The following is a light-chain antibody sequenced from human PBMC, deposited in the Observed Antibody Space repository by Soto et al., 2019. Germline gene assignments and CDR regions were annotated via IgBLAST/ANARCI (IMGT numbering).Light chain of an antibody. J-gene: IGKJ1*01. Sequence: DLQMTQSPSTLSASVGDRVTITCRASQSISTWLAWHQQKPGKAPKLLISKASSLESGVPSRISGSGSGTEFTLTISSLQHDDSATYYWQQYNSYRAFGQGTKVEIK. CDR2: KAS. CDR1: QSISTW. CDR3: QQYNSYRA. V-gene: IGKV1-5*03.